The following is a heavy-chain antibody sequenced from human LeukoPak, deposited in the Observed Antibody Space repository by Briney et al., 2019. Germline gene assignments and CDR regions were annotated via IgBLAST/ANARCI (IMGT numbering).Heavy chain of an antibody. CDR3: ARDQAAPDYYYYYYMDV. CDR2: ISYDGSNK. V-gene: IGHV3-30-3*01. Sequence: PGGSLRLSCAASGFTFSSYAMHWVRQAPGKGLEWVAVISYDGSNKYYADSVKGRFTISRDNSKSTLYLQMNSLRAEDTAVYYCARDQAAPDYYYYYYMDVWGKGTTVTVSS. CDR1: GFTFSSYA. J-gene: IGHJ6*03. D-gene: IGHD6-13*01.